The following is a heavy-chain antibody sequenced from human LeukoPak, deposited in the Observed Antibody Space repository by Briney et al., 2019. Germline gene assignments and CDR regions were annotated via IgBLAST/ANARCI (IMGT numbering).Heavy chain of an antibody. J-gene: IGHJ4*02. CDR2: IYYSGST. CDR3: ARGNLLLWFGELPN. Sequence: NPSETLSLTCAVSGGSISSGDYSWSWIRQPPGKGLEWIGYIYYSGSTNYNPSLKSRVTISVDTSKNQFSLKLSSVTAADTAVYYCARGNLLLWFGELPNWGQGTLVTVSS. D-gene: IGHD3-10*01. CDR1: GGSISSGDYS. V-gene: IGHV4-61*08.